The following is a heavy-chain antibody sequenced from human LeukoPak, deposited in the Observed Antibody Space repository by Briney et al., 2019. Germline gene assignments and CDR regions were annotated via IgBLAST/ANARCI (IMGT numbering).Heavy chain of an antibody. J-gene: IGHJ4*02. Sequence: GGSLRLSCAASGFAFSTYSMHWVRQAPGKGLEWLALISSDGSNENFADSVKGRFTISRDNSKNTLYLQMNSLRAEDTAVYYCARDNVSDFDYWGQGTLVTVSS. CDR2: ISSDGSNE. CDR1: GFAFSTYS. V-gene: IGHV3-30*01. D-gene: IGHD2-8*01. CDR3: ARDNVSDFDY.